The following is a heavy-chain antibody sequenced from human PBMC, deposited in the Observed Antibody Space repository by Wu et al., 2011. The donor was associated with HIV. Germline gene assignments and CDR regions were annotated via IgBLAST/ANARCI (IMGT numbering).Heavy chain of an antibody. CDR3: ARSDMASGGTVY. CDR1: GYTFTNYY. Sequence: VQLVQSGAEMKKPGASVKVSCRASGYTFTNYYIHWVRQAPGQGLEYMGWVNPNSGRTDYKQKFQGRVTMTRDTSIDTAFMELNSLRSDDTAVYYCARSDMASGGTVYWGQGSLITVSS. CDR2: VNPNSGRT. J-gene: IGHJ4*02. D-gene: IGHD3-9*01. V-gene: IGHV1-2*02.